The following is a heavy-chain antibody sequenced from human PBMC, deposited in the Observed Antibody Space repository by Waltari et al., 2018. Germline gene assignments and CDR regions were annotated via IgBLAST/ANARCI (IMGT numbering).Heavy chain of an antibody. CDR2: INPNSGAT. Sequence: QVQLVQSGAEVKKPGASMKVSCKASGYIFPGHYMHWVRQAPGQGLEWMGRINPNSGATNYTQKFQGRVTMTRDKSISTAYMELSRLRSDDTAVYYCAREGPEGLDYGGQGTLVTVSS. CDR3: AREGPEGLDY. V-gene: IGHV1-2*06. CDR1: GYIFPGHY. J-gene: IGHJ4*02.